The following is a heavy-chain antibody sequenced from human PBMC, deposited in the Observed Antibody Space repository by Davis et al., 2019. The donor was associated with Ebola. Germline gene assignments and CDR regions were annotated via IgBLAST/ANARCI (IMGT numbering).Heavy chain of an antibody. CDR2: ISGSGGST. CDR1: GFTFSSYS. Sequence: PGGSLRLSCAASGFTFSSYSMNWVRQAPGKGLEWVSAISGSGGSTYYADSVKGRFTISRDNSKNTLYLQMNSLRAEDTAVYYCARAEYSSSSWYFDLWGRGTLVTVSS. J-gene: IGHJ2*01. CDR3: ARAEYSSSSWYFDL. D-gene: IGHD6-6*01. V-gene: IGHV3-23*01.